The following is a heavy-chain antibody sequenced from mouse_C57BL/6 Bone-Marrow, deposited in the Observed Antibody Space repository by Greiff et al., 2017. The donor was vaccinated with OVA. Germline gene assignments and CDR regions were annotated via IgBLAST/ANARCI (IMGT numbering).Heavy chain of an antibody. CDR2: IDPSDSYT. CDR3: ARDSSGYDY. D-gene: IGHD3-2*02. J-gene: IGHJ2*01. CDR1: GYTFTSYW. V-gene: IGHV1-69*01. Sequence: QVQLQQPGAELVMPGASVKLSCKASGYTFTSYWMHWVKQRPGQGLEWIGEIDPSDSYTNYNQKFKGKSTLTVDKSSSTAYMQLSSLTSEDSAVYYCARDSSGYDYWDQGTTLTVSS.